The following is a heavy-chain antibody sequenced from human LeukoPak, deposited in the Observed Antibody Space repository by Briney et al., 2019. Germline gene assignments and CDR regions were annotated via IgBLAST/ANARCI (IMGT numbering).Heavy chain of an antibody. Sequence: GGSLRLSCAASGFTFSSYSMNWVRQAPGKGLEWVSHITASGTAMFYADSVKGRFTISRDNSKNMLYLQMNSLRAEDTAVYYCAKWKYSNSGIDNYWGQGTLVTVSS. CDR1: GFTFSSYS. D-gene: IGHD6-6*01. V-gene: IGHV3-23*01. CDR2: ITASGTAM. CDR3: AKWKYSNSGIDNY. J-gene: IGHJ4*02.